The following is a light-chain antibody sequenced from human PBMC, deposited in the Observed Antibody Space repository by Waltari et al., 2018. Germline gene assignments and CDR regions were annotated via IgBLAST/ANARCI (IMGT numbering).Light chain of an antibody. J-gene: IGKJ4*01. Sequence: DVVMTQSPLSLPVTPGEPASISCRSSRSLLWSDGYSYLDWYLQKPGQVPQVLIYLGSNRASGVPDRFSGSGSGTDFTLKISRVEAEDVGVYYCMQVLHAPFTFGGGTKVEIK. V-gene: IGKV2-28*01. CDR2: LGS. CDR1: RSLLWSDGYSY. CDR3: MQVLHAPFT.